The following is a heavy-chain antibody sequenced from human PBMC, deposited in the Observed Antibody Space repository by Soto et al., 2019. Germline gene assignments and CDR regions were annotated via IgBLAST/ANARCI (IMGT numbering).Heavy chain of an antibody. V-gene: IGHV1-18*01. J-gene: IGHJ6*02. Sequence: TSVDVLCKASCDSFTSYVIILLLQNPGTGLEWVVWISAYNGNTNYAQKLQGRVTMTTDTSTSTAYMELRSLRSDDTAVYYCARDPNDSSAYYHHYYYGRDGSGQGTTVTVS. D-gene: IGHD3-22*01. CDR2: ISAYNGNT. CDR3: ARDPNDSSAYYHHYYYGRDG. CDR1: CDSFTSYV.